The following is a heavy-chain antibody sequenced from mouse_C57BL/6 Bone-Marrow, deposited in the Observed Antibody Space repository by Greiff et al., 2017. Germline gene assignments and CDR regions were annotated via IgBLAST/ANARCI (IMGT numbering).Heavy chain of an antibody. V-gene: IGHV1-81*01. CDR2: IYPRSGNT. Sequence: VQLQESGAELARPGASVKLSCKASGYTFTSYGISWVKQRTGQGLEWVGEIYPRSGNTYYNEKFKGKATLTADKSSSTAYMELRSLTSEDSAVYFCPLLRYPWYFDVWGTGTTVTVSS. CDR1: GYTFTSYG. D-gene: IGHD1-1*01. CDR3: PLLRYPWYFDV. J-gene: IGHJ1*03.